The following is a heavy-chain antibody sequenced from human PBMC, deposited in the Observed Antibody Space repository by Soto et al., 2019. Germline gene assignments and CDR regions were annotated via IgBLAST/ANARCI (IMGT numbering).Heavy chain of an antibody. CDR3: GRGSRIRLYNWFDP. V-gene: IGHV4-31*02. D-gene: IGHD6-25*01. CDR2: IYSSGRT. Sequence: VADGYSGGRGDCWSLKKQNPGKGLEWIGDIYSSGRTHYNPSLKGRLTISVDTSKNQFSLKLSSVTAAATDVYYSGRGSRIRLYNWFDPWGQGTLVTVPS. CDR1: DGYSGGRGDC. J-gene: IGHJ5*02.